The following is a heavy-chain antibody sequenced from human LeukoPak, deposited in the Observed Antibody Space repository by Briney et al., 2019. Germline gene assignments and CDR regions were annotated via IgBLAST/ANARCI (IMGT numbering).Heavy chain of an antibody. J-gene: IGHJ6*02. CDR1: GFTFSSYG. V-gene: IGHV3-30*18. CDR3: AKDLVYSSSSGEYYYGMDV. CDR2: ILYDGSNK. Sequence: PGRSLRLSCAASGFTFSSYGMHCVRQAPGKGLEWVAVILYDGSNKYYADSVKGRFTISRDNSKNTLYLQMNSLRAEDTAVYYCAKDLVYSSSSGEYYYGMDVWGQGTTVTVSS. D-gene: IGHD6-6*01.